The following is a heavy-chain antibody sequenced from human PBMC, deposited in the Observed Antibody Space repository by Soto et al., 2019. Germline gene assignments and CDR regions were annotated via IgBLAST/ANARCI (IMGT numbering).Heavy chain of an antibody. CDR1: GFTFSSYG. J-gene: IGHJ4*02. CDR3: ARDGPQARGPIAVAGIVARGSIDY. D-gene: IGHD6-19*01. V-gene: IGHV3-33*01. CDR2: IWYDGSNK. Sequence: GGSLRLSCAASGFTFSSYGMHWVRQAPGKGLEWVAVIWYDGSNKYFADSVKGRFTISRDNSKNTRYLQMNSLGAEDTAVYYCARDGPQARGPIAVAGIVARGSIDYWGQGTLVTVSS.